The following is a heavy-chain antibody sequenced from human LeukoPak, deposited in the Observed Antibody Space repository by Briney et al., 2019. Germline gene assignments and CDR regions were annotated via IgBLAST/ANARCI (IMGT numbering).Heavy chain of an antibody. V-gene: IGHV3-48*03. Sequence: PGGSLRLSCAASGFTFSSYEMNWVRQAPGKGLEWVSYISSGGSTVYYADSVKGRFTISRDNAKNSLYLQMNSLRAEDTAVYYCARVIIVGATGIWGQGTMVTVSS. CDR2: ISSGGSTV. CDR3: ARVIIVGATGI. D-gene: IGHD1-26*01. J-gene: IGHJ3*02. CDR1: GFTFSSYE.